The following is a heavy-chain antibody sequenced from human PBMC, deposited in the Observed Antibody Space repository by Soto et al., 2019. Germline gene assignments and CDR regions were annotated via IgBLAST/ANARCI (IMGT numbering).Heavy chain of an antibody. Sequence: SETLSLTCAVSGASFSSTYWWSWVRQPPGKGPEWIGEINHRGSANYNPSLKSRVTISVDISKSQFSLKLSSVTAADTTVYYCASDSDYGEPNWGLGTLVT. CDR3: ASDSDYGEPN. J-gene: IGHJ4*02. CDR1: GASFSSTYW. CDR2: INHRGSA. V-gene: IGHV4-4*02. D-gene: IGHD4-17*01.